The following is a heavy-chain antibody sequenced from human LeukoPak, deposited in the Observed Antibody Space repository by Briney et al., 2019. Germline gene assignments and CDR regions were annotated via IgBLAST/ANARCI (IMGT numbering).Heavy chain of an antibody. CDR1: GYTFIGYY. CDR2: INPNSGGT. V-gene: IGHV1-2*02. D-gene: IGHD2-8*01. Sequence: ASVKVSCKAAGYTFIGYYMHWVRHAPAQGLGWVGWINPNSGGTNYAQEFQGRVTMTRDTSISTAYMELSRLRSDDTAVYYCARAYASVRGDWFDPWGQGTLVTVSS. J-gene: IGHJ5*02. CDR3: ARAYASVRGDWFDP.